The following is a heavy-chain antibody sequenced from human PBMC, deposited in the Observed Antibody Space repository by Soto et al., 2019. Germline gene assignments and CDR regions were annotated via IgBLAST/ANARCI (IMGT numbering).Heavy chain of an antibody. Sequence: ASVKVSCKASGYTFTSYDINWVRQATGQGLEWMGWMNPNSGNTGYAQKFQGRVTMTRNTSISTAYMELSSLRSEDTAVYYCARGSDGDYYLYYYYMDVWGKGTTVTVSS. CDR2: MNPNSGNT. J-gene: IGHJ6*03. CDR3: ARGSDGDYYLYYYYMDV. CDR1: GYTFTSYD. D-gene: IGHD4-17*01. V-gene: IGHV1-8*01.